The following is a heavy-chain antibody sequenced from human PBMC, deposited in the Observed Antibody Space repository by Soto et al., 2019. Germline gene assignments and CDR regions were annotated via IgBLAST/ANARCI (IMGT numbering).Heavy chain of an antibody. D-gene: IGHD2-2*01. V-gene: IGHV1-46*03. Sequence: ASVKVSCKASGYTFTSYYMHWVRQAPGQGLEWMGIINPSGGSTSYAQKFQGRVTMTRDTSTSTVYMELSSLRSEDTAVYYCARGSADYCSSTSCSHFDYWGQGTXVTVSS. CDR1: GYTFTSYY. CDR2: INPSGGST. J-gene: IGHJ4*02. CDR3: ARGSADYCSSTSCSHFDY.